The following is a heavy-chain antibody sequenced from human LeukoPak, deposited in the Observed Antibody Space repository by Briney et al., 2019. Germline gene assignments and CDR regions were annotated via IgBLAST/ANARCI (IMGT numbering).Heavy chain of an antibody. V-gene: IGHV4-34*01. J-gene: IGHJ6*02. D-gene: IGHD6-6*01. CDR1: GGSFSGYY. CDR2: INHSGST. Sequence: KTSETLSLTCAVYGGSFSGYYWSWIRQPPGKGLEWIGEINHSGSTNYNPSLKSRVTISVDTSKNQFSLKLSSVTAADTAVYYCARVPSSSSFSYYYGMDVWGQGTTVTVSS. CDR3: ARVPSSSSFSYYYGMDV.